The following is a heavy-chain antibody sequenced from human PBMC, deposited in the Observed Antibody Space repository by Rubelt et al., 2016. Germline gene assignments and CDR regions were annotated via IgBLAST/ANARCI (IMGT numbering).Heavy chain of an antibody. J-gene: IGHJ4*02. V-gene: IGHV3-33*01. CDR1: GFTFSSYG. D-gene: IGHD5-12*01. CDR2: IWYDGSNK. Sequence: QVQLVESGGGVVQPGRSLRLSCAASGFTFSSYGMHWVRQAPGKGLEWVAVIWYDGSNKYYADSVKGRFTIARDNSKNTLYLQMNSLRAEDTAVYYCARDRNNRLPLYYFDYWGQGTLVTVSS. CDR3: ARDRNNRLPLYYFDY.